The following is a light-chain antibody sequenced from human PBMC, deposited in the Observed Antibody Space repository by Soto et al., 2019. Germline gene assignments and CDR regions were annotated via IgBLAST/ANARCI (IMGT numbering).Light chain of an antibody. CDR1: TSDVGGYNY. J-gene: IGLJ1*01. CDR3: SSYTSSYV. V-gene: IGLV2-8*01. CDR2: DVD. Sequence: QSVLTQPPSASGSPGQSVTISCTGTTSDVGGYNYVSWYQQHPGKAPKLLVYDVDKRPSGVPDRFSGSKSGNTASLTVSGLQAEDEADYYCSSYTSSYVFGTGTKLTVL.